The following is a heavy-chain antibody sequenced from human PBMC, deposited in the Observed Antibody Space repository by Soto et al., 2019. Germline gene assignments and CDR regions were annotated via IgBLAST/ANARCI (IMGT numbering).Heavy chain of an antibody. CDR2: ISGSGGAT. D-gene: IGHD3-10*01. V-gene: IGHV3-23*01. J-gene: IGHJ4*02. Sequence: PWGSLTLSCAASGFTFTSFGVSWVRQAPGKGLEWVSAISGSGGATYYADSVKGRFTVSRDKSRNTVYLQVDSLRVEDTAVYHCAIGEWSSTSYFNFWGKGTLVTVSS. CDR3: AIGEWSSTSYFNF. CDR1: GFTFTSFG.